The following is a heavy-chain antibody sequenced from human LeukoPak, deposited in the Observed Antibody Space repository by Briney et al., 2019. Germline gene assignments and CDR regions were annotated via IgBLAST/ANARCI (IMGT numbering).Heavy chain of an antibody. J-gene: IGHJ4*02. Sequence: GGSLRLSCAASGFTFSSYAMHWVRQAPGKGLEWVAVISYDGSNKYYADSVKGRFTISRDNSKNTLYLQMNSLRAEDTAVYYCARSGGIVVVVAAGFDYWGQGTLVTVSS. CDR1: GFTFSSYA. CDR2: ISYDGSNK. CDR3: ARSGGIVVVVAAGFDY. D-gene: IGHD2-15*01. V-gene: IGHV3-30*04.